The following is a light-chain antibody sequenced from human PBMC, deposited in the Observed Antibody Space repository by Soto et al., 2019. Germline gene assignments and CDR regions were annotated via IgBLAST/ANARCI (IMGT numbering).Light chain of an antibody. Sequence: VLSQSPGTLSLSPGERATLSCRASQSVNSNSLVLYQQKPGQAPRVFIYGASTRATSIPPRFSGSGCGSAFIILTSRLEHEDFVVYYCQQYDSSHLLTFGGGTKVDIK. CDR3: QQYDSSHLLT. V-gene: IGKV3-20*01. CDR2: GAS. J-gene: IGKJ4*01. CDR1: QSVNSNS.